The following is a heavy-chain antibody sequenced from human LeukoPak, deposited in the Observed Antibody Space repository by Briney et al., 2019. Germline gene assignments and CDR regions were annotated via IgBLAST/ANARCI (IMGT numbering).Heavy chain of an antibody. CDR3: ARAPALYYYDSSGYVDY. CDR2: IYYSGST. CDR1: GGSISSGGYD. Sequence: SETLSLTCTVSGGSISSGGYDWSWIRQHPGKGLEWIGYIYYSGSTYYNPSLKSRVTISVDTSKNQFSLKLSSVTAADTAVYYCARAPALYYYDSSGYVDYWGQGTLVTVSS. V-gene: IGHV4-31*03. D-gene: IGHD3-22*01. J-gene: IGHJ4*02.